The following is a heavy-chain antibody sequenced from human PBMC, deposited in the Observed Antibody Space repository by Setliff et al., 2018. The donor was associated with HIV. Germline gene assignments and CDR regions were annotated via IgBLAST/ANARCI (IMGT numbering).Heavy chain of an antibody. Sequence: PSETLSLTCTVSGGSISSFYWSWIRQPPGKGLEWIGYIYTSGSTNYNPSLKSRVAISVDTSKNQFSLKLSSVTAADTAVYYCVRSPSYSSSFSYYYYSMDVWGQGTKVTVSS. CDR2: IYTSGST. CDR1: GGSISSFY. D-gene: IGHD6-6*01. V-gene: IGHV4-4*09. J-gene: IGHJ6*02. CDR3: VRSPSYSSSFSYYYYSMDV.